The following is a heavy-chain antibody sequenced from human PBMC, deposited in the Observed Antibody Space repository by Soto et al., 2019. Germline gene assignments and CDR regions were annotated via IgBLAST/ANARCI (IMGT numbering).Heavy chain of an antibody. J-gene: IGHJ4*02. CDR2: ISYDGSNK. CDR1: GFTFSSYG. Sequence: SLRLSCAASGFTFSSYGMHWVRQAPGKGLEWVAVISYDGSNKYYADSVKGRFTISRDNSKNTLYLQMNSLRAEDTAVYYCANVGRGDYEAYYFDYWGQGTLVTVSS. CDR3: ANVGRGDYEAYYFDY. V-gene: IGHV3-30*18. D-gene: IGHD4-17*01.